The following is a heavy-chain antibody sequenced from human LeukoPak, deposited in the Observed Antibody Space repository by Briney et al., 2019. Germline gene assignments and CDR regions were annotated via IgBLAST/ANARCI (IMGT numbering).Heavy chain of an antibody. J-gene: IGHJ5*02. CDR3: ARGKYYYDSNSSYRYFDP. Sequence: SETLSLTCTVSGGSISSYYWSWIRQPAGKGLEWIGRIYTTGNANYNPSLKSRVSMSIDTSKKQFSLNLSSVTAADTAVYYCARGKYYYDSNSSYRYFDPWGQGTLVTVSS. CDR2: IYTTGNA. V-gene: IGHV4-4*07. D-gene: IGHD3-22*01. CDR1: GGSISSYY.